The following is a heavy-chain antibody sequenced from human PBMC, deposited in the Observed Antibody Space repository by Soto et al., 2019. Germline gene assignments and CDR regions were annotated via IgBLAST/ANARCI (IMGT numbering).Heavy chain of an antibody. CDR2: IIPIFGTA. V-gene: IGHV1-69*13. CDR1: GGTFSSYA. CDR3: ARDRSSGWPHYGMDV. J-gene: IGHJ6*02. Sequence: GASVKVSCKVSGGTFSSYAISWVRQAPGQGLEWMGGIIPIFGTANYAQKFQGRVTITADESTSTAYMELSSLRSEDTAVYYCARDRSSGWPHYGMDVWGQGTTVTVSS. D-gene: IGHD6-19*01.